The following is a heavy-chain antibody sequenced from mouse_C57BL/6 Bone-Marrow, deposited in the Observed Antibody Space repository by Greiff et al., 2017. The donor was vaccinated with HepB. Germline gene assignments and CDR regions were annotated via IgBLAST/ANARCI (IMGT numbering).Heavy chain of an antibody. CDR1: GFTFSSYA. Sequence: EVQLVESGGGLVKPGGSLKLSCAASGFTFSSYAMSWVRQTPEKRLEWVATLSDGGSYTYYPDKVKGRFTISRDNAKNNLYLQMSHLKSEDTAMYYCARDLLPYFDYWGQGTTLTVSS. CDR2: LSDGGSYT. V-gene: IGHV5-4*01. CDR3: ARDLLPYFDY. D-gene: IGHD1-1*01. J-gene: IGHJ2*01.